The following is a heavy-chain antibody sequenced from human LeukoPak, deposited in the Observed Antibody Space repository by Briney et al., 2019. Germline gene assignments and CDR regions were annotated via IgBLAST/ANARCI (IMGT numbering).Heavy chain of an antibody. J-gene: IGHJ4*02. V-gene: IGHV3-23*01. CDR1: GFTFGTHA. D-gene: IGHD6-19*01. CDR3: AKLAGISGWYVYYFDY. Sequence: GGSLRLSCAASGFTFGTHAMTWVRQAPGKGLEWVSGMSGSGDTTYYADSVKGRFTISRDNSKNTLFLQMNSLRAEDTAVYYCAKLAGISGWYVYYFDYWGQGTLVTAS. CDR2: MSGSGDTT.